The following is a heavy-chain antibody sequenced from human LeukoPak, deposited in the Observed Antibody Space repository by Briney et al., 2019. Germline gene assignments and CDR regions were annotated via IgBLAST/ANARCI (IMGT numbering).Heavy chain of an antibody. CDR2: ISSSSSYI. V-gene: IGHV3-21*01. CDR1: GFTFSSYS. CDR3: ARVGYYGSGSNFDY. Sequence: GGSLRLSCAASGFTFSSYSMNWVRQAPGKGLEWVSSISSSSSYINYANSVKGRLTISRDNAKNSLYLQMNSLRAEDTAVYYCARVGYYGSGSNFDYWGQGTLVTVSS. D-gene: IGHD3-10*01. J-gene: IGHJ4*02.